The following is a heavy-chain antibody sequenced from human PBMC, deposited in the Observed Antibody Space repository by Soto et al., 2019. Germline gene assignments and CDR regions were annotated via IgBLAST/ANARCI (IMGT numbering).Heavy chain of an antibody. D-gene: IGHD3-22*01. CDR2: INHSGST. CDR1: GGSFSGYY. CDR3: ARGASYDSSGYPRGHSWFDP. V-gene: IGHV4-34*01. Sequence: PETLSLTCAVYGGSFSGYYWSWIRQPPGKGLEWIGEINHSGSTNYNPSLKSRVTISVDTSKNQFSLKLSSVTAADTAVYYCARGASYDSSGYPRGHSWFDPWGQGTLVTVSS. J-gene: IGHJ5*02.